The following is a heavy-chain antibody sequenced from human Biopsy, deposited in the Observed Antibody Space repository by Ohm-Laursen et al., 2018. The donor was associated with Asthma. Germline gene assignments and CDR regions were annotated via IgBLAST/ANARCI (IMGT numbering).Heavy chain of an antibody. CDR2: IYYSGTT. Sequence: SDTLSLTCSLSSGSGGYMRSGNYYWGWIRQPPGKGLEWIGSIYYSGTTYYDPSLESRVTVSADTSKNQFSLKLTSVTAADTAVYYCARGVITNWFDPWGQGTLVTVSS. CDR3: ARGVITNWFDP. CDR1: SGSGGYMRSGNYY. V-gene: IGHV4-39*07. J-gene: IGHJ5*02. D-gene: IGHD3-16*02.